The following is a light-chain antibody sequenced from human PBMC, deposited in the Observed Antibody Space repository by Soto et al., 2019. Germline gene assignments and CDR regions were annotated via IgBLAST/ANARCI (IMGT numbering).Light chain of an antibody. V-gene: IGLV2-14*01. CDR2: NVW. J-gene: IGLJ1*01. CDR1: SRDVGGYNY. CDR3: SSYSNIPTLYV. Sequence: QSVLAQPASVSGSPGQSITISCTGTSRDVGGYNYVSWYQQHPYKAPKLMIYNVWNRPSGVSDRFSGSKSGNTASLTISGLPAEDEADYYCSSYSNIPTLYVFGTGTKLTVL.